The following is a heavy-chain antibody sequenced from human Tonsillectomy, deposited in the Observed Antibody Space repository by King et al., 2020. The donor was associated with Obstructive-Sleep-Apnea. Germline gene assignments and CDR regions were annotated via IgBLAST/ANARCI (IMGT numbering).Heavy chain of an antibody. CDR2: LYSGGAT. CDR1: GFTVSSTY. J-gene: IGHJ4*02. D-gene: IGHD5-18*01. Sequence: VQLVESGGGLVQPGGSLRLSCAVSGFTVSSTYMSWVRQAPGKGLEWVSTLYSGGATDYADSVKGRFTISRDTSKNTTYLQMNSLRAEDTAVYFCARGLGYSYGYSFDYWGQGTLVTVSS. CDR3: ARGLGYSYGYSFDY. V-gene: IGHV3-66*01.